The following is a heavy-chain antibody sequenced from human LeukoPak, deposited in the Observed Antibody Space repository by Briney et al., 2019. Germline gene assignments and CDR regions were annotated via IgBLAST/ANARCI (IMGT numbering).Heavy chain of an antibody. CDR3: ARGTYYAILTGFRTHRPFDY. J-gene: IGHJ4*02. V-gene: IGHV1-2*02. Sequence: ASVKVSCKASGYTFTGYYMHWVRQAPGQGLEWMGWINPNSGGTNYAQKFQGRVTMTRDTSISTAYMELSRLRSDDTAVYYCARGTYYAILTGFRTHRPFDYWGQGTLVTVSS. CDR2: INPNSGGT. CDR1: GYTFTGYY. D-gene: IGHD3-9*01.